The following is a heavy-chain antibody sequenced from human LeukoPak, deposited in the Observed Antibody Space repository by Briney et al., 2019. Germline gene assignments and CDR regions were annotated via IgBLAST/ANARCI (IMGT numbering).Heavy chain of an antibody. Sequence: GGSLRLSCAASGFTFSSYNMNWVRQAPGKGPEWVANIKQDGSEKYYVDSVKGRFTISRDNAKNSLYLQMNSLRAEDTAVYYCARDDQVTNGGDYFDYWGQGTLVTVSS. CDR1: GFTFSSYN. D-gene: IGHD2-21*02. CDR2: IKQDGSEK. J-gene: IGHJ4*02. CDR3: ARDDQVTNGGDYFDY. V-gene: IGHV3-7*01.